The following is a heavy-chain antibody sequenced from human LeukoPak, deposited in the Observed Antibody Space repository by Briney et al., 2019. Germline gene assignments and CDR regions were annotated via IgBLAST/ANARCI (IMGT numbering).Heavy chain of an antibody. V-gene: IGHV4-30-4*01. CDR3: ARAGTRSSSWN. D-gene: IGHD6-13*01. CDR2: IYYGGST. CDR1: GGSISTYY. Sequence: SETLSLTCTVSGGSISTYYWSWIRQPPGKGLEWIGYIYYGGSTYYNPSLKSRVTISVDTSKNQFSLKLSSVTAADTAVYYCARAGTRSSSWNWGQGTLVTVSS. J-gene: IGHJ4*02.